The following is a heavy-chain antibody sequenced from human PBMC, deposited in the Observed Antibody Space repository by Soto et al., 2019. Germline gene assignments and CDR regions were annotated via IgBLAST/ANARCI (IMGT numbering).Heavy chain of an antibody. V-gene: IGHV1-69*13. J-gene: IGHJ5*02. D-gene: IGHD6-6*01. CDR3: ARDSSSSSWFDP. CDR2: IIPIFGTA. Sequence: ASVKVSCKASGGTFSSYTISWVRQAPGQGLEWMGGIIPIFGTANYAQKFQGRVTITADESTSTAYMELSSLRSEDTAVYYCARDSSSSSWFDPWGQGTLVTVSS. CDR1: GGTFSSYT.